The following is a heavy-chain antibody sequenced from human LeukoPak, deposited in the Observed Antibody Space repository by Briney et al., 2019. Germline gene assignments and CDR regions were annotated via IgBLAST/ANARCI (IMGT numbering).Heavy chain of an antibody. J-gene: IGHJ4*02. CDR3: ARGGSIAARPIDY. V-gene: IGHV3-64*01. CDR1: GFTFSSCA. CDR2: ISSNGGST. Sequence: PGGSLRLSCAASGFTFSSCAMHWVRQAPGKGLEYVSAISSNGGSTYYANSVKGRFTISRDNSKNTLFLQMGSLRAEDMAVYYCARGGSIAARPIDYWGQGTLVTVSS. D-gene: IGHD6-6*01.